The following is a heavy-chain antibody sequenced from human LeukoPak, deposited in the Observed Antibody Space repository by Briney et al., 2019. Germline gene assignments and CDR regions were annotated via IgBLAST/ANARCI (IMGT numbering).Heavy chain of an antibody. CDR2: IYYTGST. Sequence: SETLPLTCAVYGGSFSGYYWSWIRQPPGKGLEWIGYIYYTGSTNYNPSLKSRVTISVDTSKNQFSLKLSSVTAADTAVYYCARGGGYSSSWSYWGQGTLVTVSS. D-gene: IGHD6-13*01. J-gene: IGHJ4*02. CDR1: GGSFSGYY. CDR3: ARGGGYSSSWSY. V-gene: IGHV4-59*01.